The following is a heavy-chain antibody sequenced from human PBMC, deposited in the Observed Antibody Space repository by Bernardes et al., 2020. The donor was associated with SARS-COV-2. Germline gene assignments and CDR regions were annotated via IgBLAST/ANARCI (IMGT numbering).Heavy chain of an antibody. V-gene: IGHV4-39*01. CDR3: ARAKTGPIFGVVNDYGMDV. CDR1: GGSISSSSYY. Sequence: SETLSLTCTVSGGSISSSSYYWGWIRQPPGKGLEWIGSIYYSGSTYYNPSLKSRVTISVDTSKNQFSLKLSSVTAAATAGYYCARAKTGPIFGVVNDYGMDVWGQGTTVTVSS. D-gene: IGHD3-3*01. CDR2: IYYSGST. J-gene: IGHJ6*02.